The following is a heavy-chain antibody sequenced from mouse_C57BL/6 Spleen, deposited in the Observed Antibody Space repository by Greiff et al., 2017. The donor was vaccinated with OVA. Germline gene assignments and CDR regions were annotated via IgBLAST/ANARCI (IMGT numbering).Heavy chain of an antibody. CDR1: GYTFTDYN. D-gene: IGHD4-1*01. V-gene: IGHV1-22*01. Sequence: VQLKESGPELVKPGASVKMSCKASGYTFTDYNMHWVKQSHGKSLEWIGYINPNNGGTSYNQKFKGKATLTVNKSSSTAYMELRSLTSEDSAVYYCARKGPWDPYYFDYWGQGTTLTVSS. CDR2: INPNNGGT. J-gene: IGHJ2*01. CDR3: ARKGPWDPYYFDY.